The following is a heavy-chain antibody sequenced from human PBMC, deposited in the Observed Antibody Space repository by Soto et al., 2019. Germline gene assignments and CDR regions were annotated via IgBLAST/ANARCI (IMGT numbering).Heavy chain of an antibody. CDR3: TTDRYCTNGVCYGNYFDY. CDR2: IKSKTDGGTT. Sequence: EVQLVESGGGLVKPGGSLRLSCAASGFTFSNAWMSWVRQAPGKGLEWVGRIKSKTDGGTTDYAAPVKGRFTISRDDSKNTLYLQMNSLKTEDTAVYYWTTDRYCTNGVCYGNYFDYWGQGTLVTVSS. V-gene: IGHV3-15*01. J-gene: IGHJ4*02. CDR1: GFTFSNAW. D-gene: IGHD2-8*01.